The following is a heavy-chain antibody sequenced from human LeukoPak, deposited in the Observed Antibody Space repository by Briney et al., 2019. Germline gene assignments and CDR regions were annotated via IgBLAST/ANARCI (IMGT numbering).Heavy chain of an antibody. J-gene: IGHJ4*02. D-gene: IGHD5-18*01. V-gene: IGHV4-34*01. CDR3: ARAGGYSYGYVGY. CDR2: INHSGST. Sequence: SETLSLTCAVYGGSFSGYYWSWIRQPPGKGLEWIGEINHSGSTNYNPSLKSRVTISVDTSKNQFSLKPSSVTAADTAVYYCARAGGYSYGYVGYWGQGTLVTVSS. CDR1: GGSFSGYY.